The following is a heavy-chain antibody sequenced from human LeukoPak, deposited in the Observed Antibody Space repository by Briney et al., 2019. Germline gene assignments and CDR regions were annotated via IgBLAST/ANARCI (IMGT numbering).Heavy chain of an antibody. D-gene: IGHD3-9*01. V-gene: IGHV4-34*01. CDR2: INHSGST. CDR1: GGSFSGYY. J-gene: IGHJ4*02. CDR3: ARPNYDILTGYSFYFDY. Sequence: PSETLSLTCAVYGGSFSGYYWSWIRQPPGKGLEWIGEINHSGSTNYNPSLKSRVTISVDTSKNQFSLKLSSVTAADTAVYYCARPNYDILTGYSFYFDYWGQGTLVTVSS.